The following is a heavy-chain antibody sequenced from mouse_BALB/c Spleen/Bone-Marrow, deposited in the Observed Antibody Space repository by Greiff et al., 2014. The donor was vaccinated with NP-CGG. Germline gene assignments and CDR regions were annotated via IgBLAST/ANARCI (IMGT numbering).Heavy chain of an antibody. V-gene: IGHV3-8*02. CDR3: ARWGGYGNYDAMDY. CDR2: ISYSGST. CDR1: GDSITSGY. D-gene: IGHD2-10*02. Sequence: EVQRVESGPSLVKPSQTLSLTCSVTGDSITSGYWNWIRKFPGNKLEYMGYISYSGSTYYNPSLKSRISITRDTSKNQYYLQLNSVTTEDTATYCCARWGGYGNYDAMDYWGQGTSVTVSS. J-gene: IGHJ4*01.